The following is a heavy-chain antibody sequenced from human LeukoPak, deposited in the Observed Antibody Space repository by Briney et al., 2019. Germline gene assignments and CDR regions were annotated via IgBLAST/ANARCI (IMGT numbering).Heavy chain of an antibody. V-gene: IGHV3-49*03. J-gene: IGHJ4*02. CDR2: INGGTT. CDR3: SRGSGWLSVY. Sequence: PGRSLRLSCTASGFTFGDYLMSWFRQAPGKGLEWIGFINGGTTEYAASVKGRFTISRDDSTSIAYLQMNSLTTEDTAVYYCSRGSGWLSVYWGQGTLDTVSS. D-gene: IGHD6-19*01. CDR1: GFTFGDYL.